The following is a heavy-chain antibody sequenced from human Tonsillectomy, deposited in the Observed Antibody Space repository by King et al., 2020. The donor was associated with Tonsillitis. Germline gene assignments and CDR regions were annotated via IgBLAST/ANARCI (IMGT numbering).Heavy chain of an antibody. V-gene: IGHV3-23*04. CDR2: ISGSGGST. J-gene: IGHJ4*02. D-gene: IGHD5-18*01. CDR1: GFTFSSSA. Sequence: VQLVESGGGLVQPGGSLRLSCAASGFTFSSSAMAWVRQAPGKGLEWVSGISGSGGSTYYADSVKGRFTISRDNSKNTLYLQMNILGAEDTARYYCATVVTTAIVYYFDYWGQGTLVTVSS. CDR3: ATVVTTAIVYYFDY.